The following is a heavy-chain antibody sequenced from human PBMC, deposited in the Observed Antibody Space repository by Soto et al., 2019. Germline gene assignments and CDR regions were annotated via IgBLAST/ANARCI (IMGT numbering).Heavy chain of an antibody. Sequence: PSETLSLTCTVSGGSISSSSYYWGWIRQPPGKGLEWIGSIYYSGSTYYNPSLKSRVTISVDTSKNQFSLKLSSVTAADTAVYYCARLSGLVAPPNYWGQGTLVTVSS. CDR2: IYYSGST. CDR1: GGSISSSSYY. D-gene: IGHD3-9*01. CDR3: ARLSGLVAPPNY. J-gene: IGHJ4*02. V-gene: IGHV4-39*01.